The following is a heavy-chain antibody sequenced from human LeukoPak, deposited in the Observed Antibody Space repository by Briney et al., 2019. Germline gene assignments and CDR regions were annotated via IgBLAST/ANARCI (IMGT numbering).Heavy chain of an antibody. V-gene: IGHV4-59*01. CDR3: ARGSRDGYNHFDY. D-gene: IGHD5-24*01. CDR2: IYYSGST. CDR1: GGSITSYH. Sequence: PSETLSLTCTISGGSITSYHWSWIRQPPGKGLEWIGYIYYSGSTNYNPSLKSRVTISVDTSKNQFSLNLRSVTAADTAVYYCARGSRDGYNHFDYWGQGILVTVSS. J-gene: IGHJ4*02.